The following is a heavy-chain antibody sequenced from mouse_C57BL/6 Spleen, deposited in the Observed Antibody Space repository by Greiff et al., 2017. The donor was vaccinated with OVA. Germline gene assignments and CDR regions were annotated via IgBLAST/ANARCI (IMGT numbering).Heavy chain of an antibody. CDR3: ARDREYYAMDY. CDR2: IDPSDSET. D-gene: IGHD3-2*01. V-gene: IGHV1-52*01. CDR1: GYTFTSYW. Sequence: QVQLKQPGAELVRPGSSVKLSCKASGYTFTSYWMHWVKQRPIQGLEWIGNIDPSDSETHYNQKFKDKATLTVDKSSSTAYMQLSSLTSEDSAVYYCARDREYYAMDYWGQGTSVTVSS. J-gene: IGHJ4*01.